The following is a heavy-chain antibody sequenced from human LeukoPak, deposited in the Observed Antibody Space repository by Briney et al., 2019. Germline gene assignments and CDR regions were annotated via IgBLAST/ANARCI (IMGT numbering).Heavy chain of an antibody. V-gene: IGHV1-2*02. D-gene: IGHD2-15*01. CDR1: GYSFTDYY. CDR2: ISPNNGGT. J-gene: IGHJ4*02. Sequence: ASVKVSCKASGYSFTDYYVHWVRQAPGHGLEWMGWISPNNGGTKCSQRFQGRVTMTRDTSISTAYMELSSLTSDDTAVYFCARGGPRTYTSFELWGQGTMVTVSS. CDR3: ARGGPRTYTSFEL.